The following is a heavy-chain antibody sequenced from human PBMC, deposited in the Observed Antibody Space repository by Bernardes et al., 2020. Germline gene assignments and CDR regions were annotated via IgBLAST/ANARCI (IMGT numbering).Heavy chain of an antibody. CDR3: ARQSSSWYLDRALFDP. Sequence: SETLSLTCTVSGGSISSSSYYWGWIRQPPGKGLEWIGSIYYSGSTYYNPSLKSRVTISVDTSKNQFSLKLSSVTAADTAVYYCARQSSSWYLDRALFDPWGQGTLVTVSS. CDR2: IYYSGST. V-gene: IGHV4-39*01. D-gene: IGHD6-13*01. CDR1: GGSISSSSYY. J-gene: IGHJ5*02.